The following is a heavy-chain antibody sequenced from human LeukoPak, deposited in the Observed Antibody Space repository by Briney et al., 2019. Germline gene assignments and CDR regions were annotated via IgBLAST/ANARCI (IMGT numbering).Heavy chain of an antibody. D-gene: IGHD5-12*01. J-gene: IGHJ4*02. Sequence: PGGSLRLSCAASGFPFSTFWMSWVRQAPGNGLEWVANMNQDGSEKYYVDSVKGRFTISRDNAKNSLYLQMNSLRAEDTAVYYCARDHTYGGYIFWGQGILVTVSS. CDR1: GFPFSTFW. V-gene: IGHV3-7*01. CDR2: MNQDGSEK. CDR3: ARDHTYGGYIF.